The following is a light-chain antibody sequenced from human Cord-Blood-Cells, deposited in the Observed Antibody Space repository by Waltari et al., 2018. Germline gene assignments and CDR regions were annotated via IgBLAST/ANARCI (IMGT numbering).Light chain of an antibody. CDR3: QQYDNPLT. J-gene: IGKJ3*01. V-gene: IGKV1-33*01. CDR1: QDISNY. Sequence: DIQMTQSPSSLSASVGDRVTITCQASQDISNYLNWYQQKPGKAPKLLIYDASNLETGVPSRFSGSGSGTDFTSTISTRQPEDMATYNVQQYDNPLTFGPGTKVDIK. CDR2: DAS.